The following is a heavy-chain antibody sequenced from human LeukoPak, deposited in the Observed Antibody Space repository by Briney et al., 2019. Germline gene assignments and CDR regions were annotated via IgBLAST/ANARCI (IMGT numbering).Heavy chain of an antibody. D-gene: IGHD3-16*02. CDR2: VYTSGST. Sequence: SETLSLTCTVSGGSINSGTNYWSWIRQPAGKGLEWIGRVYTSGSTNYNPSLKSRVTISLDTSKNQFSLKLSSVTAADTAVYYCARAVITFGGVIVDYFDYWGQGTLVTVSS. J-gene: IGHJ4*02. V-gene: IGHV4-61*02. CDR3: ARAVITFGGVIVDYFDY. CDR1: GGSINSGTNY.